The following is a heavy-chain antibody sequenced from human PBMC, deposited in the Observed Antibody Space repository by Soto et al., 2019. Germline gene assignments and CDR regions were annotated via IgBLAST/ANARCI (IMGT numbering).Heavy chain of an antibody. CDR1: GGSITGSHW. CDR2: VYHSGTT. V-gene: IGHV4-4*02. D-gene: IGHD1-26*01. CDR3: VRDAPFPSVGDTKSWYFDL. J-gene: IGHJ2*01. Sequence: QVQLQESGPGLVQPSGTLSLTCAVSGGSITGSHWWNWVRQPPGKGLEWIGEVYHSGTTNFNPSLKSRVTISVDQSHAQLSLNLYSVTAADTAVYYCVRDAPFPSVGDTKSWYFDLWGRGALVIVSS.